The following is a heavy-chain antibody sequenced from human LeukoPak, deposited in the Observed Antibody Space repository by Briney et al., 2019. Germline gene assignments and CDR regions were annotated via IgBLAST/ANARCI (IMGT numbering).Heavy chain of an antibody. V-gene: IGHV3-21*01. J-gene: IGHJ4*02. CDR1: GFTFSSYS. CDR2: ISSSSSYI. Sequence: GGSLRLSCAASGFTFSSYSMNWVRQAPGKGLEWVSSISSSSSYIYYADSVKGRFTISRDNAKNSLYLQMNSPRAEDTAVYYCARDRYDFWSGPFDYWGQGTLVTVSS. D-gene: IGHD3-3*01. CDR3: ARDRYDFWSGPFDY.